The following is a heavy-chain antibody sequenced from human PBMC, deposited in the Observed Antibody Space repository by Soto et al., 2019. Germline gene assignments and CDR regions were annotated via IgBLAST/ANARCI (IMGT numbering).Heavy chain of an antibody. CDR2: IYGSGNT. CDR3: AGDWGPYWFDP. Sequence: SETLSLTCTVSGTSLNSGTNYWNWVRQPPEKALEWIGYIYGSGNTKYNPSLKSRVTISQDTSKNQVSLKMNSVTATDTAMYYCAGDWGPYWFDPSGQGILVTVSS. J-gene: IGHJ5*02. V-gene: IGHV4-61*01. D-gene: IGHD7-27*01. CDR1: GTSLNSGTNY.